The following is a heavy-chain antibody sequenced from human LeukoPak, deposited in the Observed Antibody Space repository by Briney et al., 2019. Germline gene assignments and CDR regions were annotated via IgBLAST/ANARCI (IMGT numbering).Heavy chain of an antibody. D-gene: IGHD3-16*01. CDR1: GFTFSSYS. Sequence: GGSLRLSCAASGFTFSSYSMNWVRQAPGKGLEWVSSISGSSSYIYYADSVKGRFTISRDNAKNSLYLQMNSLRAEDTAVYYCARALDYYYYMDVWGKGTTVTVSS. V-gene: IGHV3-21*01. J-gene: IGHJ6*03. CDR2: ISGSSSYI. CDR3: ARALDYYYYMDV.